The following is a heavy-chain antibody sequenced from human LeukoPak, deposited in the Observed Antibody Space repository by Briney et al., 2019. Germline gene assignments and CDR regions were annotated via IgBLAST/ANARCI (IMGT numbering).Heavy chain of an antibody. CDR1: GYTFTSYG. V-gene: IGHV1-18*01. D-gene: IGHD6-19*01. Sequence: ASVKVSCKASGYTFTSYGISWVRQAPGQGLEWMGWISAYNGNTNYAQKLQGRVTMTTDTSTRTAYMELRSLRSDDTAVYYCARAQTSSGWLSTWYYYGMDVWGQGTTVTVSS. CDR2: ISAYNGNT. CDR3: ARAQTSSGWLSTWYYYGMDV. J-gene: IGHJ6*02.